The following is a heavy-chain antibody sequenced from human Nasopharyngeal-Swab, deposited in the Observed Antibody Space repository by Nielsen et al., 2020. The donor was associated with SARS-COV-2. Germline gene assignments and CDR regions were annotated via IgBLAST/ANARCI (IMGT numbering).Heavy chain of an antibody. CDR3: VRAFNWNDAFDY. Sequence: VRQAPGKGLEWVAVIWFDGSSDYYADSVKGRFTVSRDNSRNRLYLQMDSLRAEDSAVYYRVRAFNWNDAFDYCGQGTLVTVSS. V-gene: IGHV3-33*01. J-gene: IGHJ4*02. CDR2: IWFDGSSD. D-gene: IGHD1-1*01.